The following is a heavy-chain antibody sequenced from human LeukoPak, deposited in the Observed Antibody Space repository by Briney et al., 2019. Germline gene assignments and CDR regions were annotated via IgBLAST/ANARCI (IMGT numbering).Heavy chain of an antibody. D-gene: IGHD1-26*01. V-gene: IGHV4-4*09. CDR2: IYTSGST. J-gene: IGHJ3*02. CDR1: GGSISSYY. Sequence: PSETLSLTCTVSGGSISSYYWSWIRQPPGKGLEWIGYIYTSGSTNYNPSLKSRVTISVDTSKNQFSLKLSSVTAADTAVYYCARQEYRSGPPGWDDAFDIWGQGTMVTVSS. CDR3: ARQEYRSGPPGWDDAFDI.